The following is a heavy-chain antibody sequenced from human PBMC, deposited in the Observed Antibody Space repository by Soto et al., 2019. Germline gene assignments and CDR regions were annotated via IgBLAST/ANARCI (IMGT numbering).Heavy chain of an antibody. CDR3: AKGSTAMTYFDY. D-gene: IGHD5-18*01. V-gene: IGHV3-30*18. J-gene: IGHJ4*02. Sequence: QVQLVESGGGVVQPGRSLRLSCAASGFTFSSYGMHWVRQAPGKGLAWVAVISDDGSNKYYADSVKGLFTISRDNSKNTLSLQMNSLRAEDTAVYYCAKGSTAMTYFDYWGQGTLVTVSS. CDR1: GFTFSSYG. CDR2: ISDDGSNK.